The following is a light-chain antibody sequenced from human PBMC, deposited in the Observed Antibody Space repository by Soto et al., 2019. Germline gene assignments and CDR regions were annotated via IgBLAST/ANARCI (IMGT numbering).Light chain of an antibody. CDR1: QTFSSH. Sequence: EIVLTQSPATLSLSPGERATLSCRASQTFSSHLAWYQQKPGQAPRLLIYDASKRATGIPARFSGRGSGTDFTLTISSLEPEDFAVYYCQQRSNWPPVNTFGQGTRLEIK. CDR2: DAS. J-gene: IGKJ5*01. CDR3: QQRSNWPPVNT. V-gene: IGKV3-11*01.